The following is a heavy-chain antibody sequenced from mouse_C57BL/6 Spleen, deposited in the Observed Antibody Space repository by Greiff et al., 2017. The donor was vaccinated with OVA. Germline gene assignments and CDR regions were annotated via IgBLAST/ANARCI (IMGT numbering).Heavy chain of an antibody. CDR3: ATMVTTGRFDY. Sequence: VQLQQSGPELVKPGASVKISCKASGYAFSSSWMNWVKQRPGKGLEWIGRIYPGDGDTNYNGKFKGKATLTADKSSSTAYMQLSSLTSEDSAVYFCATMVTTGRFDYWGQGTTLTVSS. CDR2: IYPGDGDT. J-gene: IGHJ2*01. D-gene: IGHD2-2*01. CDR1: GYAFSSSW. V-gene: IGHV1-82*01.